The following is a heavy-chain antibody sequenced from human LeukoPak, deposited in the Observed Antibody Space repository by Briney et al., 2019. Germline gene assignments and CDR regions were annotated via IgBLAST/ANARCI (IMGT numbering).Heavy chain of an antibody. D-gene: IGHD3-10*01. V-gene: IGHV3-30*04. CDR2: ISYDGSNK. CDR3: TLWFGEGIDY. CDR1: GITFSSYA. J-gene: IGHJ4*02. Sequence: PGGSLRLSCAASGITFSSYAMHWVRQAPGKGLEWVAVISYDGSNKYYADSVKGRFTISRDNSKNTLYLQMNSLRAEDTAVYYCTLWFGEGIDYWGQGTPVTVSS.